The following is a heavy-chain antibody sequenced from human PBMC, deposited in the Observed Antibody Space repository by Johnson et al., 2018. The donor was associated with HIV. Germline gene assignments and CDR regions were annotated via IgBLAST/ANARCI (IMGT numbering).Heavy chain of an antibody. D-gene: IGHD3-3*01. CDR1: GFTFSSYA. CDR3: ARLPSGYSRDGFNI. CDR2: ISYDGSNK. J-gene: IGHJ3*02. V-gene: IGHV3-30-3*01. Sequence: QVQLVESGGGLVQPGGSLRLSCAASGFTFSSYAMYWVRQAPGKGLEWVAVISYDGSNKYYRDSVKGRFTISRDNSKNTLYLQMNSLIADDTAVYYCARLPSGYSRDGFNIWGQGTMVTVSS.